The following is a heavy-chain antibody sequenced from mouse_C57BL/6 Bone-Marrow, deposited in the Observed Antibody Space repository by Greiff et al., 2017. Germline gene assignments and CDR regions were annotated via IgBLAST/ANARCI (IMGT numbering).Heavy chain of an antibody. J-gene: IGHJ1*03. V-gene: IGHV1-69*01. CDR2: IDPSDSYT. CDR3: AREGYYFWYFDV. CDR1: GYTFTSYW. D-gene: IGHD2-3*01. Sequence: QVQLKQPGAELVMPGASVKLSCKASGYTFTSYWMHWVKQRPGQGLEWIGEIDPSDSYTNYNQKFKGKSTLSVDKSSSTAYMQLSSLTSEDSAVYYCAREGYYFWYFDVWGTGTTATVSS.